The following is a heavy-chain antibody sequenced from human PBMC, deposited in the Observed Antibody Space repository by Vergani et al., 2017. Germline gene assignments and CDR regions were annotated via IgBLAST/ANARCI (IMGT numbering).Heavy chain of an antibody. J-gene: IGHJ3*02. CDR2: ISAYNGNT. V-gene: IGHV1-18*01. D-gene: IGHD3-16*02. CDR1: GYTFTSYG. CDR3: ARVGYDYVWGSYLYTGGGAFDI. Sequence: QVQLVQSGAEVKKPGASVKVSCKASGYTFTSYGISWVRQAPGQGLEWMGWISAYNGNTNYAQKLQGRVTMTTDTATSTAYMELRSLRSDDTAVYYCARVGYDYVWGSYLYTGGGAFDIWGQGTMVTVSS.